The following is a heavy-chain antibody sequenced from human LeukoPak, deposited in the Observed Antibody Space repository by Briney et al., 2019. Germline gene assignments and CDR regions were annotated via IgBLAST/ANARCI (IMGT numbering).Heavy chain of an antibody. Sequence: PGGSLRLSCAASGFTFDDYAMHWVRQAPGQGLEGVSGISWNSGSIGYADSVKGRFTISRDNAKNSLYLQINSLRAEDTALYYCAKDRFGYCSSTSCYGSSWFDPWGQGTLVTVSS. CDR2: ISWNSGSI. CDR3: AKDRFGYCSSTSCYGSSWFDP. CDR1: GFTFDDYA. V-gene: IGHV3-9*01. J-gene: IGHJ5*02. D-gene: IGHD2-2*03.